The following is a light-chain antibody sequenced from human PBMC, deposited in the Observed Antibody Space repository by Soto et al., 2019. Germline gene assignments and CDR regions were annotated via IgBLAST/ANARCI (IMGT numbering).Light chain of an antibody. J-gene: IGKJ5*01. CDR2: DTS. Sequence: EIVMTQSPSTLSVSPGERATLSCRASQSVSIKLAWYQQKLGQAPRLLIYDTSTRDTGIPARFSGSGSGTEFTHTIISLQTQDFAVFDGHQYKNYPPISFGQGTRLDIK. CDR3: HQYKNYPPIS. CDR1: QSVSIK. V-gene: IGKV3-15*01.